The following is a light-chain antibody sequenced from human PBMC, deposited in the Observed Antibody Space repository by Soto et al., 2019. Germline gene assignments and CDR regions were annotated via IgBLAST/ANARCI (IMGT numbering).Light chain of an antibody. CDR2: EVR. CDR3: SSYTSSSTWV. J-gene: IGLJ3*02. CDR1: SSDVGDYNY. Sequence: QSALTQPASVSGSPGQSITISCTGTSSDVGDYNYVSWYQHHPGKAPKVMIYEVRNRPSGVSNRFSGSKSGNTASLTISGRQAEDEADYYCSSYTSSSTWVFGGGTKLTGL. V-gene: IGLV2-14*01.